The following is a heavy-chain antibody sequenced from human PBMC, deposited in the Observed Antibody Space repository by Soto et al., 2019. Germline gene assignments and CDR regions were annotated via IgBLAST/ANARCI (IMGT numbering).Heavy chain of an antibody. J-gene: IGHJ3*02. CDR1: GFTFSSYA. CDR2: ISGSGGST. Sequence: PGGSLRLSCAASGFTFSSYAMSWVRQAPGKGLEWVSAISGSGGSTYYADSVKGRFTISRDNSKNTLYLQMNSLRAEDTAVYYCAKDSGRLVPASGAFDIWGQGTMVTVSS. CDR3: AKDSGRLVPASGAFDI. D-gene: IGHD2-2*01. V-gene: IGHV3-23*01.